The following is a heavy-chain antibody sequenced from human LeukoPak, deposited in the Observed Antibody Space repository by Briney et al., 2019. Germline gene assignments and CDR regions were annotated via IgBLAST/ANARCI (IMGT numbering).Heavy chain of an antibody. CDR2: MNPNSGNT. J-gene: IGHJ4*02. Sequence: ASVKVSCKASGYTFTSYDINWVRQATGQGLEWMGWMNPNSGNTGYAQKFQGRVTMTRNTSISTAYMELSSLRSEDTAVYYCARLCGGDCYAPFDYWGQGTLVTVSS. D-gene: IGHD2-21*02. V-gene: IGHV1-8*01. CDR3: ARLCGGDCYAPFDY. CDR1: GYTFTSYD.